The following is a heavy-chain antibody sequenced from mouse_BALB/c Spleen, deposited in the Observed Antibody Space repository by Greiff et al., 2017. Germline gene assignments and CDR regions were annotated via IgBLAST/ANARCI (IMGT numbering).Heavy chain of an antibody. CDR1: GYTFTSYY. D-gene: IGHD4-1*02. CDR2: IYPGNVNT. V-gene: IGHV1S56*01. J-gene: IGHJ3*01. CDR3: ARSTTWTGGFAY. Sequence: VQLQESGPELVKPGASVRISCKASGYTFTSYYIHWVKQRPGQGLEWIGWIYPGNVNTKYNEKFKGKATLTADKSSSTAYMQLSSLTSEDSAVYLCARSTTWTGGFAYWGQGTLVTVSA.